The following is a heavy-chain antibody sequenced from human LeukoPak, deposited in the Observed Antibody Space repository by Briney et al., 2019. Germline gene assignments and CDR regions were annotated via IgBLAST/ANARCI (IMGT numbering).Heavy chain of an antibody. Sequence: PGETLSLICTLCGGSMSLYCWSWIRQPPGEGREWIGYNYFTGRTNYKPPHSSRLIISIDTSKNQFSLQLNSVTAADTAVYFCARVTIFGVGTPNYYFDSWGQGTLVTVSP. J-gene: IGHJ4*02. CDR3: ARVTIFGVGTPNYYFDS. CDR2: NYFTGRT. CDR1: GGSMSLYC. V-gene: IGHV4-59*01. D-gene: IGHD3-3*01.